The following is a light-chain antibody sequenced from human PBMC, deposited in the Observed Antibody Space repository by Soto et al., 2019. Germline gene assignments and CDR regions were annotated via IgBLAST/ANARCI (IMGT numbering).Light chain of an antibody. CDR2: AAS. CDR1: QGISNY. Sequence: DIQMTQSPSSLSASVGDRVTITCRASQGISNYLAWYQQKPGKVPKLLLYAASTLPSGVPSRFSGSGSGTDVTVTISSLQPEDVATYYCQKYNSVPFTFGPGTKVDIK. J-gene: IGKJ3*01. V-gene: IGKV1-27*01. CDR3: QKYNSVPFT.